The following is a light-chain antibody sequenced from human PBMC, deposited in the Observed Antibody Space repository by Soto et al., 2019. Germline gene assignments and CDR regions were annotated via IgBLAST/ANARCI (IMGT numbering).Light chain of an antibody. CDR1: QSVSSN. J-gene: IGKJ4*01. V-gene: IGKV3D-15*01. Sequence: EIVMTQSPALLSVSPGETAALSCRASQSVSSNLAWYQQEPGQDPRLLIYGASTRATGIPARFSGSGSGTEFSLIISSLQSADFAVYYCQQYNKWPFTFGGGTKVEIK. CDR2: GAS. CDR3: QQYNKWPFT.